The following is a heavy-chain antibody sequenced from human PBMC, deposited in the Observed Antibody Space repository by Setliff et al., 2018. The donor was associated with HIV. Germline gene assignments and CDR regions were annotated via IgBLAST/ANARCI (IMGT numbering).Heavy chain of an antibody. Sequence: LSLTCVVYGGSFSGYYWSWIRQPPGKGLEWIGEINHSGSTNYNPSLKSRVTISVDTSKNQFSLKLSSVTAADTAVYYCARESVAVAVGWFDPWGQGTLVTVSS. CDR3: ARESVAVAVGWFDP. CDR1: GGSFSGYY. J-gene: IGHJ5*02. V-gene: IGHV4-34*01. CDR2: INHSGST. D-gene: IGHD6-19*01.